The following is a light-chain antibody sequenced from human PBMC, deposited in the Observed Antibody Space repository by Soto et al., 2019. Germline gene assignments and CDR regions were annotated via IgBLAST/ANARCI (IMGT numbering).Light chain of an antibody. CDR1: SSDIGGYDY. CDR3: VSYAGSNIWM. V-gene: IGLV2-8*01. Sequence: QSALTQPPSASGSPGQSVTISCTGTSSDIGGYDYVSWYQQHPGKTPKFMIYEVSKRPSGVPDRFSGSKSDNTASLTVSGLQAEDEADYYCVSYAGSNIWMFGGGTKVTVL. CDR2: EVS. J-gene: IGLJ3*02.